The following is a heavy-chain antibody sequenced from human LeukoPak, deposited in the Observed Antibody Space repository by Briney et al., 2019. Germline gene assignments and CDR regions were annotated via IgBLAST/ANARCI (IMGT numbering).Heavy chain of an antibody. D-gene: IGHD4-23*01. CDR2: IYYRGST. CDR1: GGSISSSSYY. V-gene: IGHV4-39*01. J-gene: IGHJ6*02. CDR3: ARRARWYNNRYYYGMDV. Sequence: SETLSLTCTVSGGSISSSSYYWGWIRQPPGKGLEWIGSIYYRGSTYYNSSLKSRVTISVDTSKNQFSLKLSSVTAADTAVYYCARRARWYNNRYYYGMDVWGQGTTVTVSS.